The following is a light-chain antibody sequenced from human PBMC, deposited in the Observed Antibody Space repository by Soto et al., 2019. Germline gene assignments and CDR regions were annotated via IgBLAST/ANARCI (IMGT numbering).Light chain of an antibody. Sequence: IVLTKSAGPLSLSPGERATLSCTTSQSVSNNYLAWYQQKPGQAPRLLIYGASNRATGIPDRFSGGGSGTVFTLTISRLEPEDFAVYYCQQYGSSGTFGQGTKVDIK. V-gene: IGKV3-20*01. CDR3: QQYGSSGT. CDR2: GAS. J-gene: IGKJ1*01. CDR1: QSVSNNY.